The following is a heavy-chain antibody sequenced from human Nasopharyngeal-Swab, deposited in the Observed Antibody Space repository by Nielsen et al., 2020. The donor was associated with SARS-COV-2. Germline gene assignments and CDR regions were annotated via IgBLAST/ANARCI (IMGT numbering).Heavy chain of an antibody. CDR2: IIPILGIA. CDR1: GGTFSSYA. V-gene: IGHV1-69*04. Sequence: SVKVSCKASGGTFSSYAISWVRQAPGQGLEWMGRIIPILGIANYAQKFQGRVTITADKSTSTAYMELSSLRSEDTAVYYCARYSSTNWYFDLWGRGTLVTVSS. D-gene: IGHD6-13*01. CDR3: ARYSSTNWYFDL. J-gene: IGHJ2*01.